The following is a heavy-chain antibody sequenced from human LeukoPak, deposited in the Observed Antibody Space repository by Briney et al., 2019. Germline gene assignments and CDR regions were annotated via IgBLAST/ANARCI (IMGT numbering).Heavy chain of an antibody. CDR3: ARVQMDWYFDL. CDR1: GGSISSYY. J-gene: IGHJ2*01. D-gene: IGHD5-24*01. Sequence: SETLSLTCTVSGGSISSYYWSWIRQPPGKGLEWIGYIYYSGSTYYNPSLKSRVTISVDTSKNQFSLKLSSVTAADTAVYYCARVQMDWYFDLWGRGTLVTVSS. CDR2: IYYSGST. V-gene: IGHV4-59*12.